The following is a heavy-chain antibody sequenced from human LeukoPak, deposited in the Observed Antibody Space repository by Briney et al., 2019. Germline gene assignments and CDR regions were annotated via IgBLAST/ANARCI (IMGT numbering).Heavy chain of an antibody. CDR2: IYTSGST. V-gene: IGHV4-4*07. Sequence: SETLSLTCTVSGGSISSYYWSWIRQPAGKGLEWIGRIYTSGSTNYNPSLKSRVTMSVDTSKNQFSLKLSSVTAADTAVYYYARFDPAGDAFDTWGQGTMVTVSS. CDR3: ARFDPAGDAFDT. D-gene: IGHD2-2*01. J-gene: IGHJ3*02. CDR1: GGSISSYY.